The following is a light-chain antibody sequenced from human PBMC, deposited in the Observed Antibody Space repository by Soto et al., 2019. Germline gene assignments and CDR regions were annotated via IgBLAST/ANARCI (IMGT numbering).Light chain of an antibody. J-gene: IGKJ2*01. CDR1: QSITTNS. V-gene: IGKV3-20*01. CDR3: QQYVTSPYT. CDR2: GAS. Sequence: EIVLTQSPGTLSLSPGEGATLSCRASQSITTNSLAWYQQKPGQAPRLLIYGASNMATGVPDRVSASGSGTDFALSFRRLEPEDFAMYYCQQYVTSPYTFGQGTKLAIK.